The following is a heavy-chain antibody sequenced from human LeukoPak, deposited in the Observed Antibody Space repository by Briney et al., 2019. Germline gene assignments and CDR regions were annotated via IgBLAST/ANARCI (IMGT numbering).Heavy chain of an antibody. CDR2: IIPIFGTA. CDR1: GGTFSRYA. J-gene: IGHJ6*04. Sequence: ASVKVSCKASGGTFSRYAISWVRQAPGQGLEWMGGIIPIFGTANYAQKFQGRVTITADKSTSTAYMELSSLRSEDTAVYYCARVIAAAGTPDYYYGMDVWGKGTTVTVSS. CDR3: ARVIAAAGTPDYYYGMDV. D-gene: IGHD6-13*01. V-gene: IGHV1-69*06.